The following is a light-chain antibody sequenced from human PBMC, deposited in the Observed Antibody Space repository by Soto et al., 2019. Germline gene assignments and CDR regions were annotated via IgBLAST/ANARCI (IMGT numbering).Light chain of an antibody. CDR3: QQLDSFPLT. CDR2: ATS. CDR1: QGINSY. V-gene: IGKV1-9*01. J-gene: IGKJ4*01. Sequence: IQLTQSPSSLSASVGDRVTITCRASQGINSYLAWYQQKSGKAPQLLIYATSTLQGGVPSRFSGSGSGTDFTLTISSLKPEDFATYYCQQLDSFPLTFGGGTKVEI.